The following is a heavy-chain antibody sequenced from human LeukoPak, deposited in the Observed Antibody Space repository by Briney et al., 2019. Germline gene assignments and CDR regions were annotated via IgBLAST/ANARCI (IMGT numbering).Heavy chain of an antibody. J-gene: IGHJ4*02. Sequence: SETLSLTCAVYGGSFSGYYWSWIRQPPGKGLEWIGEINHSGSTNYNPSLKSRVTISVDTSKNQFSLKLSSVTAADTAAYYCARGRNWNRAWVDYWGQGTLVTVSS. D-gene: IGHD1-20*01. CDR1: GGSFSGYY. CDR2: INHSGST. V-gene: IGHV4-34*01. CDR3: ARGRNWNRAWVDY.